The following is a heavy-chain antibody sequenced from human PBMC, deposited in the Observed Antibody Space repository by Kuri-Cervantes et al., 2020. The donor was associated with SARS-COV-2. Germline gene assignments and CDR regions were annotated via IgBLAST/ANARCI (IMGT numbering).Heavy chain of an antibody. Sequence: SQTPSLTCAVYGGSFSGYYWSWIRQPPGKGLEWIGEINHSGRTNYNPSLKSRVTIPVDTSKNQFSLKLNSVTAADTAVYYCARVKSVVTPAIDYWGQGTLVTVSS. J-gene: IGHJ4*02. CDR1: GGSFSGYY. D-gene: IGHD4-23*01. V-gene: IGHV4-34*01. CDR3: ARVKSVVTPAIDY. CDR2: INHSGRT.